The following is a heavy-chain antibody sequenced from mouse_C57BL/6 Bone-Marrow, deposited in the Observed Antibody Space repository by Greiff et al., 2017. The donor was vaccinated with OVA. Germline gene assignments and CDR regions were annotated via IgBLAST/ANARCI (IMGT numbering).Heavy chain of an antibody. CDR3: ARNCGWGIAY. J-gene: IGHJ3*01. CDR2: LWTGGGT. V-gene: IGHV2-9-1*01. Sequence: VQLQESGPGLVAPSQSLSITCTVSGFSLTSYAISWVRQPPGKGLEWLGVLWTGGGTNYNSALKSRLSISKDNSKSQVFLKMNSLQTDDTARYYCARNCGWGIAYWGQGTLVTVSA. CDR1: GFSLTSYA.